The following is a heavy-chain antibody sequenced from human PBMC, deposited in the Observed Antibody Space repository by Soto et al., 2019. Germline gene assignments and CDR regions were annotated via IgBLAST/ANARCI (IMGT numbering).Heavy chain of an antibody. CDR1: GGSISSYY. J-gene: IGHJ5*02. V-gene: IGHV4-4*07. Sequence: SEPLSLTCTVSGGSISSYYWSWIRQPAGKVLEWIGRIYTSRRPNYNPSLKSRVTMSVDTSKNQFSLKLSSVTAADTAVYYCARGKTYYDFWSGYSPNWFDPWGQGTLVTVS. D-gene: IGHD3-3*01. CDR3: ARGKTYYDFWSGYSPNWFDP. CDR2: IYTSRRP.